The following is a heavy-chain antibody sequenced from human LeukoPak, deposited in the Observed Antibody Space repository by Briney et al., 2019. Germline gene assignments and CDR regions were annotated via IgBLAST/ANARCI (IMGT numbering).Heavy chain of an antibody. CDR2: ISSSGSTI. CDR1: GFTFSDYY. Sequence: GGSLRLSCAASGFTFSDYYMSWIRQAPGKGLEWVSYISSSGSTIYYADSVKGRSTISRDNAKNSLYLQMNSLRAEDTAVYYCARASGYSSGWYYFDYWGQGTLVTVSS. D-gene: IGHD6-19*01. V-gene: IGHV3-11*04. CDR3: ARASGYSSGWYYFDY. J-gene: IGHJ4*02.